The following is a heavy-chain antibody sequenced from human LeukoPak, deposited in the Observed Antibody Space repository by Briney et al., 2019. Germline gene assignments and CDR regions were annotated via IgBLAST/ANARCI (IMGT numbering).Heavy chain of an antibody. CDR2: IRSKAYGGTT. D-gene: IGHD2-15*01. V-gene: IGHV3-49*03. CDR1: GFTFGDYA. J-gene: IGHJ4*02. CDR3: TRDIRYCSGGSCYYLDY. Sequence: PGGSLRLSCTASGFTFGDYAMSWFRQAPGKGLEWVGFIRSKAYGGTTEYAASVKGRFTISRDDSKSIAYLQMNSLKTEDTAVYYCTRDIRYCSGGSCYYLDYWGQGTLVTVSS.